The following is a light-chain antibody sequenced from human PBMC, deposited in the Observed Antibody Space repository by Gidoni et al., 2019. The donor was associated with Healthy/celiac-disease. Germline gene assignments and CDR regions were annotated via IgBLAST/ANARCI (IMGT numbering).Light chain of an antibody. V-gene: IGKV2-28*01. CDR3: MQALQTPIT. Sequence: DIVMTQSPLSLPVTPGEPASISFRSSQSLLHSNGYNYLDWYLQKQGQSPQLLIYLGSNRASGVPDRFSGRGSGTDFTLKISRVEDEDVGVYYCMQALQTPITFGQGTRLEIK. CDR1: QSLLHSNGYNY. J-gene: IGKJ5*01. CDR2: LGS.